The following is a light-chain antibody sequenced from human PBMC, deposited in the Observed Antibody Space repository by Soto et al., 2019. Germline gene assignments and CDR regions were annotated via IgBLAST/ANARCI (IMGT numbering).Light chain of an antibody. CDR3: SSYAGRNNFYV. CDR1: RSDVGTYNY. J-gene: IGLJ1*01. V-gene: IGLV2-8*01. Sequence: QSVLTQPSSASGSPGQSVTISCTGTRSDVGTYNYVSWYQQHPGKAPKLIIYEVSKRPSGVPDRFSGSKSGNTASLTVSGLQAEDEADYYCSSYAGRNNFYVFGTGTKVTVL. CDR2: EVS.